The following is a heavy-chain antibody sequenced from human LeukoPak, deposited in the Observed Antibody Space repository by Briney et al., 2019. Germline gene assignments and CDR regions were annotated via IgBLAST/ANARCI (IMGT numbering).Heavy chain of an antibody. V-gene: IGHV1-69*04. D-gene: IGHD4-17*01. CDR1: GGTFSSYA. J-gene: IGHJ6*02. CDR3: ARDSDGKEPWPYYYYYGMDV. CDR2: IIPILGIA. Sequence: SVKVSCKASGGTFSSYAISWVRQAPGQGLEWMGRIIPILGIANYAQKFQGRVTITADKSTSTAYMELSSLRSEDTAVYYCARDSDGKEPWPYYYYYGMDVWGQGTTVTVSS.